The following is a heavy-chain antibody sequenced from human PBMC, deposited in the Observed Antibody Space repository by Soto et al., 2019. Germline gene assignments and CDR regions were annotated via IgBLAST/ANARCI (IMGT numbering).Heavy chain of an antibody. V-gene: IGHV4-39*01. D-gene: IGHD5-12*01. CDR3: AGHLYFAESSGYDGY. Sequence: SETLSLTCTVSDGSISSSTFYWGWILQPPGKGLEWIGSVHYTGSTYYNPSLKSRVTMSVDSSKNHLSLKVSSVTAADTAVYYSAGHLYFAESSGYDGYWGQGALVTVFS. CDR2: VHYTGST. J-gene: IGHJ4*02. CDR1: DGSISSSTFY.